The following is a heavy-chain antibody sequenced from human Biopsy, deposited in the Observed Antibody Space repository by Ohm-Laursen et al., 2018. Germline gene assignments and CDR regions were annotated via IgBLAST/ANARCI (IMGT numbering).Heavy chain of an antibody. J-gene: IGHJ1*01. V-gene: IGHV1-69*06. D-gene: IGHD3-9*01. CDR1: GGTFSNYG. Sequence: SSVKVSCKAPGGTFSNYGVNWVRQAPGQGLEWLGGNIPILGTGNYAQKFQDRVTVAADTSTSTATMELRSLRSDDTAVYYCATKLTGYFHHWGQGTLVIVSA. CDR2: NIPILGTG. CDR3: ATKLTGYFHH.